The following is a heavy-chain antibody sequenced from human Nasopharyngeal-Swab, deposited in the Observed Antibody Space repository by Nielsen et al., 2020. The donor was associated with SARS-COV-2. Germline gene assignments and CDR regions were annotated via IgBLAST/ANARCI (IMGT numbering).Heavy chain of an antibody. CDR2: ISSSSSTS. Sequence: GEALKIYCAASEFTMSRNGMHWVRQAPGKGLEWVAYISSSSSTSYYADSVKGRFTISRDNPKNSLYLQMNRLRDEDTALYYCARDVAIVGATLENWGQGTLVTVSS. V-gene: IGHV3-48*02. J-gene: IGHJ4*02. CDR3: ARDVAIVGATLEN. CDR1: EFTMSRNG. D-gene: IGHD1-26*01.